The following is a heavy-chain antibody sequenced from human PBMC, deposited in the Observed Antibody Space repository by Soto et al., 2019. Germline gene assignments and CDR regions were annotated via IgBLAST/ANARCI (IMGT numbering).Heavy chain of an antibody. CDR2: IYPRDSDT. J-gene: IGHJ4*02. CDR3: VGAALAGCSIDFDS. Sequence: GESLKISCKASGYIFIDYWIGWVRQMPGKGLEFMGIIYPRDSDTRYSPSFQGQITMSVDKSSTTPFLQWRSVEASDSAVYYWVGAALAGCSIDFDSWGQGILVTVSS. CDR1: GYIFIDYW. D-gene: IGHD6-19*01. V-gene: IGHV5-51*01.